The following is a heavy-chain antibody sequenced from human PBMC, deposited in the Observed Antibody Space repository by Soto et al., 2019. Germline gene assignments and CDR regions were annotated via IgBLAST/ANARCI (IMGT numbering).Heavy chain of an antibody. CDR1: GGSISSYY. CDR2: IYYSGST. J-gene: IGHJ4*02. V-gene: IGHV4-59*01. Sequence: SETLSLTCTVSGGSISSYYWSWIRQPPGKGLEWIGYIYYSGSTNYNPSLKSRVTISVDTSKNQFSLKLSSVTAADTAVYYCARGRGGDDERLWVDYWGQGTLVTVSS. D-gene: IGHD3-16*01. CDR3: ARGRGGDDERLWVDY.